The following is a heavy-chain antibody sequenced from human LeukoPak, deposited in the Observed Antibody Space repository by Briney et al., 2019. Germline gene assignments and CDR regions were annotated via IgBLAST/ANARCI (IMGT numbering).Heavy chain of an antibody. D-gene: IGHD3-10*01. J-gene: IGHJ4*02. Sequence: ASVKVSCKASGYAFTSYGISWVRQPPRQGLEWMGWINTYNGNTNYAQKYQGRVTMTTDTSTTTAYMELRSLRSDDTAVYYCAREEYYGSGSYPHFDYWGQGTLVTVSS. CDR2: INTYNGNT. V-gene: IGHV1-18*01. CDR3: AREEYYGSGSYPHFDY. CDR1: GYAFTSYG.